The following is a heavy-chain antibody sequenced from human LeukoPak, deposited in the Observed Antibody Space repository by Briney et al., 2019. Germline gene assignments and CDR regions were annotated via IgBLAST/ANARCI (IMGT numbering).Heavy chain of an antibody. J-gene: IGHJ4*02. CDR2: ISRSGDDT. Sequence: GGSLRLSCAASGFTFTSYPMGWVRQAPGKGLEWVSSISRSGDDTYYADSVRGRFTISRDNSKNTLYLQMNSLRAEDTAIYYCAKDQLLGWGQGTRVTVSS. V-gene: IGHV3-23*01. CDR3: AKDQLLG. D-gene: IGHD3-10*01. CDR1: GFTFTSYP.